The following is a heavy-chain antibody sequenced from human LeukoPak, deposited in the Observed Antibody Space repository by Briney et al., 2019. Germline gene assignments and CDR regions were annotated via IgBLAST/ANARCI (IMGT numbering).Heavy chain of an antibody. Sequence: GRSLRLSCAASGFTFSSHAMSWVRQSPEKGLEWVSAISDSGGSTYYADSAKGRFTISRDNSKNTLYLQMNSLRAEDTAVYYCAKEDYYDSSGYYPLGYWGQGTLVTVSS. V-gene: IGHV3-23*01. CDR1: GFTFSSHA. J-gene: IGHJ4*02. D-gene: IGHD3-22*01. CDR2: ISDSGGST. CDR3: AKEDYYDSSGYYPLGY.